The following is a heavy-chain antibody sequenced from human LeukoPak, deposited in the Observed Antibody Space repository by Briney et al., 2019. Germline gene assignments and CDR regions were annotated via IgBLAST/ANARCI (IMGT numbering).Heavy chain of an antibody. CDR2: IYSGGST. Sequence: GGSLRLSCAASGFTVSSNYMSWVRQAPGKGLEWVSVIYSGGSTYYADSVKGRFTISRDNSKNTLYLQMNSLRAEDTAVYYCARDQNYYDSSGYFRGGFDYWGQGTLVTVSS. J-gene: IGHJ4*02. CDR3: ARDQNYYDSSGYFRGGFDY. V-gene: IGHV3-66*01. CDR1: GFTVSSNY. D-gene: IGHD3-22*01.